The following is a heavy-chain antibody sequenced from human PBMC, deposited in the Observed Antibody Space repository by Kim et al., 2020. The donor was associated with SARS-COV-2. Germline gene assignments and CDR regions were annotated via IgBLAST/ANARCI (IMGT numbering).Heavy chain of an antibody. CDR1: GFTFSSYA. V-gene: IGHV3-23*01. CDR2: ISGSGGST. D-gene: IGHD5-18*01. CDR3: ATEWGYSYGYYYGMDV. J-gene: IGHJ6*02. Sequence: GGSLRLSCAASGFTFSSYAMSWVRQAPGKGLEWVSAISGSGGSTYYADSVKGRFTISRDNSKNTLYLQMNSLRAEDTAVYYCATEWGYSYGYYYGMDVWGQGTTVTVSS.